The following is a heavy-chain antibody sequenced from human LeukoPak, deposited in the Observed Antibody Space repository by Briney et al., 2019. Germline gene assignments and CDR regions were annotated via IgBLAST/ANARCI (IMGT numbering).Heavy chain of an antibody. Sequence: SQTLFLTCTVSGGSISSGGYYWSWIRQHPGKGLEWIGYIYYSGSTYYNPSLKSRVTISVDTSKNQFSLKLSSVTAADTAVYYCARGRGYDSSGFAFDIWGQGTMVTVSS. CDR1: GGSISSGGYY. CDR2: IYYSGST. CDR3: ARGRGYDSSGFAFDI. D-gene: IGHD3-22*01. V-gene: IGHV4-31*03. J-gene: IGHJ3*02.